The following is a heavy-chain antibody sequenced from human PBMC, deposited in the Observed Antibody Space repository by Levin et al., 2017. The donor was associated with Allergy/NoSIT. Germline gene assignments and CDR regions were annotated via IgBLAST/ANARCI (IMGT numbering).Heavy chain of an antibody. CDR2: IYYSGST. J-gene: IGHJ2*01. D-gene: IGHD3-22*01. Sequence: SETLSLTCTVSGGSISSYYWSWIRQPPGKGLEWIGYIYYSGSTNYNPSLKSRVTISVDTSKNQFSLKLSSVTAADTAVYYCARVDSSGHNNQDFYWYFDLWGRGTLVTVSS. CDR1: GGSISSYY. V-gene: IGHV4-59*01. CDR3: ARVDSSGHNNQDFYWYFDL.